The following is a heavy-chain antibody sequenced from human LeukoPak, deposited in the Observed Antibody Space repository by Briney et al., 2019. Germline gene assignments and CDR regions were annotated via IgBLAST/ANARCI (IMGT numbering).Heavy chain of an antibody. CDR2: ISYDGSNK. D-gene: IGHD4-11*01. CDR3: ARATSYSNYGMDV. J-gene: IGHJ6*02. Sequence: PGRSLRLSCAASGFTFSSYGMHWVRQAPGKGLEWVAVISYDGSNKYYADSVKGRFAISRDNSKNTLYLQMNSLRAEDTAVHYCARATSYSNYGMDVWGQGTTVTVSS. CDR1: GFTFSSYG. V-gene: IGHV3-30*03.